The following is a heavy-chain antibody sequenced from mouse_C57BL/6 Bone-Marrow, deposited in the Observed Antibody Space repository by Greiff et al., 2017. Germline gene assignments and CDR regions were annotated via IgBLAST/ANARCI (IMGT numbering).Heavy chain of an antibody. J-gene: IGHJ4*01. CDR2: RYPRSGNT. CDR1: GYTFTSYG. D-gene: IGHD1-1*01. Sequence: QVQLQQSGAELARPGASVKLSCKASGYTFTSYGISWVKQRTGQGLEWIGERYPRSGNTYYNEKFKGKATLTADKSSSTAYMELRSLTSEDSAVYFCARVITTVVEDAMDYWGQGTSVTVSS. CDR3: ARVITTVVEDAMDY. V-gene: IGHV1-81*01.